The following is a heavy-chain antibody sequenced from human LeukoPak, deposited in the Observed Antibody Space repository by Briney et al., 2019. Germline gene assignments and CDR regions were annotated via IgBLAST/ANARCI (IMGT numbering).Heavy chain of an antibody. CDR1: GFTFSSYW. V-gene: IGHV3-7*05. CDR2: IKLDGSEK. Sequence: GGSLRLSCAASGFTFSSYWMSWVRQAPGKGLEWVSSIKLDGSEKYYVDSVKGRFTISRDNAKNSLYLQMNSLRAEDTAVYHCAIAAGYSSDEEEYWGQGTLVTVSS. J-gene: IGHJ4*02. D-gene: IGHD6-19*01. CDR3: AIAAGYSSDEEEY.